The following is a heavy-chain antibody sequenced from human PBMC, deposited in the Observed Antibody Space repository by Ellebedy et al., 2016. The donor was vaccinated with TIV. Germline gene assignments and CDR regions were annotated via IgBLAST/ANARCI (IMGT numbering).Heavy chain of an antibody. D-gene: IGHD2-15*01. V-gene: IGHV3-23*01. Sequence: GESLKISCAASGFTFSSYSINWVRQAPGKGLEWVSAISGSGGGTYYADSVKGRFTISRDNSENTLYLQMSSLRAEDTAVFYCAKNLGSRDYSYYYGMDVWGQGTTVIVSS. J-gene: IGHJ6*02. CDR1: GFTFSSYS. CDR2: ISGSGGGT. CDR3: AKNLGSRDYSYYYGMDV.